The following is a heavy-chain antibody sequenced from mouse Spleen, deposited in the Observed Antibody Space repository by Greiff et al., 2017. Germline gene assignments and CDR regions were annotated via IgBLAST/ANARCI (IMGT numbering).Heavy chain of an antibody. D-gene: IGHD2-1*01. CDR1: GYSITSGYY. CDR2: ISYDGSN. Sequence: EVQLQESGPGLVKPSQSLSLTCSVPGYSITSGYYWNWIRQFPGNKLEWMGYISYDGSNNYNPSLKNRISITRDTSKNQFFLKLNSVTTEDTATYYCASYGNYSWFAYWGQGTLVTVSA. CDR3: ASYGNYSWFAY. V-gene: IGHV3-6*01. J-gene: IGHJ3*01.